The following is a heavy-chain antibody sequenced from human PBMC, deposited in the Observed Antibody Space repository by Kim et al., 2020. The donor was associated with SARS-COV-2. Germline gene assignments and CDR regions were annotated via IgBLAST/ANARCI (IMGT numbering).Heavy chain of an antibody. Sequence: SETLSLTCTVSGGSISSGGYYWSWIRQHPGKGLEWIGYIYYSGSTYYNPSLKSRVTISVDTSKNQFSLKLSTVTAADTAVYYCARGLWFGELNNWVDPWGQGTLVTVSS. D-gene: IGHD3-10*01. CDR1: GGSISSGGYY. J-gene: IGHJ5*02. V-gene: IGHV4-31*03. CDR2: IYYSGST. CDR3: ARGLWFGELNNWVDP.